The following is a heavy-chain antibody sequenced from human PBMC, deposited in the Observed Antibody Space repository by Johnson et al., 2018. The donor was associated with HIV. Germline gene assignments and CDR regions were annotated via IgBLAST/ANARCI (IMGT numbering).Heavy chain of an antibody. CDR1: GFTFSSYA. V-gene: IGHV3-15*01. Sequence: VQLVESGGGVVQPGRSLRLSCAASGFTFSSYAMHWVRQAPGKGLEWVGRITTKTDGGATDYAAPVTGRFTISRDDSKNTLYLQMNSLKTEDTAVYYCTTAVYYDSSGADAFDIWGQGTMVTVSS. CDR3: TTAVYYDSSGADAFDI. CDR2: ITTKTDGGAT. J-gene: IGHJ3*02. D-gene: IGHD3-22*01.